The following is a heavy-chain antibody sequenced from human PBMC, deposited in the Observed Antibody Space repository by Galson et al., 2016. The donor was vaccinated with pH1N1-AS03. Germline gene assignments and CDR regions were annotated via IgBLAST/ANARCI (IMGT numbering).Heavy chain of an antibody. V-gene: IGHV1-18*01. CDR3: ARQTMVHYFDY. Sequence: SVKVSCKASGYVFGSYRISWVRQAPGQGLEWMGWISVYNGNTNHAQNLQGRATMSPETSTTPAYMELRSLTSDETAVYYCARQTMVHYFDYWGQGTLVTVSS. CDR2: ISVYNGNT. D-gene: IGHD3-10*01. CDR1: GYVFGSYR. J-gene: IGHJ4*02.